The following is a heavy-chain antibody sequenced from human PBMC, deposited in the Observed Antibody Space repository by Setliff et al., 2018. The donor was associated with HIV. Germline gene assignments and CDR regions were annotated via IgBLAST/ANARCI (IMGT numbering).Heavy chain of an antibody. D-gene: IGHD2-21*01. CDR2: SSASNGNT. Sequence: GASVKVSCKASGYTFTSYGISWVRQAPGQGLEGMGWSSASNGNTNYAQKLQGRVTMTTDTSTSTAYMELRSVRSDDTAVYYRATAGVLADPLFPLSVRDFYDHWGQGTLVTVSS. CDR1: GYTFTSYG. CDR3: ATAGVLADPLFPLSVRDFYDH. V-gene: IGHV1-18*01. J-gene: IGHJ5*02.